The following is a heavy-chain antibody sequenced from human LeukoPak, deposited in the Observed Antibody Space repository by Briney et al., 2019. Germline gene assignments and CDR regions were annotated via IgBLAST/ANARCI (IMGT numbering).Heavy chain of an antibody. D-gene: IGHD1-1*01. CDR3: ARDPYNGAYSEGYYYYYMDV. V-gene: IGHV3-7*01. CDR1: GFTFSSYG. J-gene: IGHJ6*03. CDR2: IKQDGSEK. Sequence: GGSLRLSCAASGFTFSSYGMNWVRQAPGKGLEWVANIKQDGSEKYYVDSVKGRFTISRDNAQNSLYLQMNSLRVEDTAIYYCARDPYNGAYSEGYYYYYMDVWGKGTTVTVSS.